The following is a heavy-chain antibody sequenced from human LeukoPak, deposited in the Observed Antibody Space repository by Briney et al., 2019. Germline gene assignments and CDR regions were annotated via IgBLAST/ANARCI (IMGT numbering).Heavy chain of an antibody. CDR3: AKDLPLLRYFDWAPAPDY. D-gene: IGHD3-9*01. Sequence: PGGSLRLSCAASGFTFSSYAMSWVRQAPGKGLEWVSAISGSGGSTYYADSVKGRLTISRDNSKNTLYLQMNSLRAEDTAVYYCAKDLPLLRYFDWAPAPDYWGQGTLVTVSS. CDR1: GFTFSSYA. CDR2: ISGSGGST. V-gene: IGHV3-23*01. J-gene: IGHJ4*02.